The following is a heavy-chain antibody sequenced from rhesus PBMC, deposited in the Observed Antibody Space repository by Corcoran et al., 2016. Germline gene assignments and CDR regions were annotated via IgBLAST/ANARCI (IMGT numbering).Heavy chain of an antibody. J-gene: IGHJ4*01. CDR3: ATGSWNNLVNY. CDR2: DDSEEGEA. V-gene: IGHV1-111*02. Sequence: EVQLVQSGAEVKKPGASVKISCKASGYTFTDYSLHWVRQSPGNRLEWMGRDDSEEGEAIHAQKFQDRVTITAYTSTDTAYMELSSLRSEDTAVYYCATGSWNNLVNYWGQGVLVTVSS. D-gene: IGHD1-20*01. CDR1: GYTFTDYS.